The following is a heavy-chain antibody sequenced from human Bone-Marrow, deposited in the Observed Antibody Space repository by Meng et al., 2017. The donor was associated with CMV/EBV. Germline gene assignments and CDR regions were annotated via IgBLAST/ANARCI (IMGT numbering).Heavy chain of an antibody. Sequence: GESLKISCAASGFTFSSYEMNWVRQAPGKGLEWVSYISSSGSTIYYADSVKGRFTISRDNAKNSLYLQMNSLRAEDTAVYYCARGRYCSSTSCYGWGYYFDYWGQGTLVTVSS. CDR2: ISSSGSTI. V-gene: IGHV3-48*03. J-gene: IGHJ4*02. CDR1: GFTFSSYE. D-gene: IGHD2-2*01. CDR3: ARGRYCSSTSCYGWGYYFDY.